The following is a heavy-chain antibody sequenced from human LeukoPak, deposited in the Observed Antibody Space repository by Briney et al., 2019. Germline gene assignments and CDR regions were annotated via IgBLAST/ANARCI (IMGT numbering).Heavy chain of an antibody. CDR1: GGSISSSSYY. Sequence: SKTLSLKCTVSGGSISSSSYYWGWIRQPPGKGLEGIGSIYYSGSTYYNPSLKSRVTISVDTSKNQFSLKLSSVTAADTAVYYCARRLRGYSYGIDYWGQGTLVTVSS. J-gene: IGHJ4*02. V-gene: IGHV4-39*01. CDR3: ARRLRGYSYGIDY. D-gene: IGHD5-18*01. CDR2: IYYSGST.